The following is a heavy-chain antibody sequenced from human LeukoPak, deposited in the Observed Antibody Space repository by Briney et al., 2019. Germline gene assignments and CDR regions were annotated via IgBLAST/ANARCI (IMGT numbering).Heavy chain of an antibody. CDR3: AKVRNSNTRYFDL. V-gene: IGHV3-23*01. Sequence: MXXXXXAXGXGXEWVSAISGSRANTYFAPSVKGRFTISRDNSKNTLYLQMNSLRAEDTAVYYCAKVRNSNTRYFDLWGRGTLVTLSS. D-gene: IGHD2-15*01. CDR2: ISGSRANT. J-gene: IGHJ2*01.